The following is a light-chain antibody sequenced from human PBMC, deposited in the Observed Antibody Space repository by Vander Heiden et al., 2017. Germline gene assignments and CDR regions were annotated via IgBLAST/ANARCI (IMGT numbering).Light chain of an antibody. CDR1: KLGDKY. J-gene: IGLJ2*01. Sequence: SYELTQPPSVSVSPGQTASITCSGDKLGDKYACWYQQKPGQSPVLVIYQDSKRPSGIPERFSGSNSGNTATLTISGTQAMDEADYYCQAWDSSGLVFGGGTKLTV. V-gene: IGLV3-1*01. CDR2: QDS. CDR3: QAWDSSGLV.